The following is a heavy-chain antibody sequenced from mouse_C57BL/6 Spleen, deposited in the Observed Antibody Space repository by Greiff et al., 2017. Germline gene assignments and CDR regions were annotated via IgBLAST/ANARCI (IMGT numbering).Heavy chain of an antibody. J-gene: IGHJ1*03. CDR1: GYAFSSSW. CDR2: IYPGDGDT. D-gene: IGHD2-3*01. V-gene: IGHV1-82*01. CDR3: ARYDGYWDFDV. Sequence: QVQLKQSGPELVKPGASVKISCKASGYAFSSSWMNWVKQRPGKGLEWIGRIYPGDGDTNYNGKFKGKATLTADKSSSTAYMQLSSLTSEDSAVYFCARYDGYWDFDVWGTGTTVTVSS.